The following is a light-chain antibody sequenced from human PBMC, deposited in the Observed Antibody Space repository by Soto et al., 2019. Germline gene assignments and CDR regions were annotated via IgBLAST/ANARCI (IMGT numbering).Light chain of an antibody. CDR2: GAP. Sequence: ETVMTQSPATLSVSPGERVTLSCRASQSVSSKLAWYHQRPGQDPKVVIHGAPTRASGIPARFSGSGSGTDFTLTISSLQSEDVGIYYCQQYYNWPPITFGQGTRLEIK. CDR3: QQYYNWPPIT. J-gene: IGKJ5*01. V-gene: IGKV3D-15*01. CDR1: QSVSSK.